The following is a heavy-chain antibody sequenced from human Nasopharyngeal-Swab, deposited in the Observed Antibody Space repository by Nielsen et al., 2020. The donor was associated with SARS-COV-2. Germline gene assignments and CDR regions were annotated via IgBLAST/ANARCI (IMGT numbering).Heavy chain of an antibody. V-gene: IGHV4-31*03. CDR1: GGSISSGGYY. CDR2: IYYSGST. J-gene: IGHJ5*02. Sequence: SETLSLTCTVSGGSISSGGYYWSWIRKHPGKGLEWIGYIYYSGSTYYNPSLKSRVTISVDTSKNQFSLKLSSVTAADTAVYYCARGQTDYGAYRWFDPWGQGTLVTVSS. D-gene: IGHD4-17*01. CDR3: ARGQTDYGAYRWFDP.